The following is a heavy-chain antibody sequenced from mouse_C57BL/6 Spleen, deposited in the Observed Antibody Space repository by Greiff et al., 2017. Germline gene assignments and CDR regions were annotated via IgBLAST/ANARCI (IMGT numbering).Heavy chain of an antibody. D-gene: IGHD1-1*01. CDR3: ARYYYGSSYYYFDY. J-gene: IGHJ2*01. Sequence: VQLQQPGAELVRPGTSVKLSCKASGYTFTSYWMHWVKQRPGQGLEWIGVIDPSDSYTNYNQKFKGKATLTVDTSSSTAYMQLSSLTSEDSAVYYCARYYYGSSYYYFDYWGQGTTLTVSS. CDR1: GYTFTSYW. CDR2: IDPSDSYT. V-gene: IGHV1-59*01.